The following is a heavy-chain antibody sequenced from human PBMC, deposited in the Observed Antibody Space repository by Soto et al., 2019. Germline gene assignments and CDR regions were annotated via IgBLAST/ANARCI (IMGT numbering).Heavy chain of an antibody. Sequence: SETLSLTCTVSGGSISSYYWSWIRQPPGKGLEWLGYIYYSGSTKYNPSLKSRVTISVDTSKNQFSLKLSSVTAADTAVYYCARHVTQSTVITSYYFDYWGQGTLVTVSS. D-gene: IGHD1-20*01. CDR1: GGSISSYY. CDR3: ARHVTQSTVITSYYFDY. J-gene: IGHJ4*02. V-gene: IGHV4-59*08. CDR2: IYYSGST.